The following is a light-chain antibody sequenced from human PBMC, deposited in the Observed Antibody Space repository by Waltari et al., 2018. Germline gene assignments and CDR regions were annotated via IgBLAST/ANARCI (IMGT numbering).Light chain of an antibody. CDR2: DTS. J-gene: IGKJ1*01. Sequence: EIVLTQSPGTLSLSPGERATLSCRASQSINSFYFAWYLQKPGQAPSLLIYDTSTRATGVPDRFTGSGSGTDFALTISRLEPEDFAVYYCQQYGNSRTFGQGTKVEIK. CDR1: QSINSFY. V-gene: IGKV3-20*01. CDR3: QQYGNSRT.